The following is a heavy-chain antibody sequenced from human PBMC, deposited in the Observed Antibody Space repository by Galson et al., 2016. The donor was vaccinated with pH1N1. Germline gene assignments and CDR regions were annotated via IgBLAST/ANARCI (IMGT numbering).Heavy chain of an antibody. V-gene: IGHV5-51*01. CDR2: IYPGDSDT. Sequence: QSGAEVKKSGESLKISCKGSGYSFKSYWIAWVRQMPGKGLEWMGIIYPGDSDTRYSPSFLGQVIMSADKSISTDFLQWSSLNASDTAMYYCARRGIHGTDLWGQGTLVTVSS. CDR3: ARRGIHGTDL. D-gene: IGHD1/OR15-1a*01. J-gene: IGHJ4*02. CDR1: GYSFKSYW.